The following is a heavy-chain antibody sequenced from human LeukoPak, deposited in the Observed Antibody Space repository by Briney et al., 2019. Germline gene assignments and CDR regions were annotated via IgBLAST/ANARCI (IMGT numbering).Heavy chain of an antibody. D-gene: IGHD2-15*01. J-gene: IGHJ5*02. CDR2: IYPADSDI. V-gene: IGHV5-51*01. Sequence: GESLKISCQGSRYGITSCWITWVRQMPGKGLEWMGRIYPADSDIRYSPSFQGQVTISADKSISTAYLQWSSLKASDTAMYYCARQEYCSGGSCYTWFDPWGQGTLVTVSS. CDR1: RYGITSCW. CDR3: ARQEYCSGGSCYTWFDP.